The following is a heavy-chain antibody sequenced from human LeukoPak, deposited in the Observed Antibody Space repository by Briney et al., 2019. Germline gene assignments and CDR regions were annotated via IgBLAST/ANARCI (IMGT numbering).Heavy chain of an antibody. CDR2: ISSSGSTI. Sequence: GGSLRLSCAASGFTFSSYEMNWGRHAPGKGLEWVSYISSSGSTIYYADSVKGRFTISRDNAKNSLYLQMNSLRAEDTAVYYCAVATIKDYFDYWGQGTLVTVSS. V-gene: IGHV3-48*03. CDR3: AVATIKDYFDY. CDR1: GFTFSSYE. J-gene: IGHJ4*02. D-gene: IGHD5-24*01.